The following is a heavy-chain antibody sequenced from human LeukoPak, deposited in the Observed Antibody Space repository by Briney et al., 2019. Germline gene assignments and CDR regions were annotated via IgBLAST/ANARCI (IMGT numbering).Heavy chain of an antibody. CDR3: AKSNPVATALFDY. J-gene: IGHJ4*02. D-gene: IGHD5-12*01. V-gene: IGHV3-23*01. Sequence: VGYLRLSCAASGFTFSSYAMSWVRQAPGKGLEWVSAISVSGGSTYYADSVKGRFTISRDKSKNTLYLQMNSLRAEDTAVYYCAKSNPVATALFDYWGQGTLVTVSS. CDR1: GFTFSSYA. CDR2: ISVSGGST.